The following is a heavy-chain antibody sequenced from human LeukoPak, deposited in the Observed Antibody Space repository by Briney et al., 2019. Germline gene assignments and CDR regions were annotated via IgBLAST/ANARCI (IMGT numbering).Heavy chain of an antibody. CDR1: GGSISSGGYS. CDR3: ARDRGSSGWPYYYYYGMDV. CDR2: IYHSGST. Sequence: SQTLSLTCAVSGGSISSGGYSWSWIRQPPGKGLEWIGYIYHSGSTYYNPSLKSRVTISVDRSKNQFSLKLSSVTAADTAVYYCARDRGSSGWPYYYYYGMDVWGQGTTVTVSS. J-gene: IGHJ6*02. V-gene: IGHV4-30-2*01. D-gene: IGHD6-19*01.